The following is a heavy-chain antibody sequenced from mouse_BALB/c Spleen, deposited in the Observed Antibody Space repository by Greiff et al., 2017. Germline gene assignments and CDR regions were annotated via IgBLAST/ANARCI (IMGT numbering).Heavy chain of an antibody. J-gene: IGHJ3*01. CDR2: INSNGGST. CDR3: ARGTATAWFAY. V-gene: IGHV5-6-3*01. D-gene: IGHD1-2*01. CDR1: GFSFSSYG. Sequence: EVQVVESGGGLVQPGGSLKLSCAASGFSFSSYGMSWVRQTPAKRLELVATINSNGGSTYYPDSVKGRFTISRDNAKNTLYLQMSSLKSEDTAMYYCARGTATAWFAYWGQGTLVTVSA.